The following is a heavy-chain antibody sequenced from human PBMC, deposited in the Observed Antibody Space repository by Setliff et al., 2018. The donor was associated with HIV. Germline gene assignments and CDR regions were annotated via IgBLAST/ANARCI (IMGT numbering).Heavy chain of an antibody. Sequence: KPSETLSLTCTVSGASISGGDYYWSWIRQSPGKGLEWIGYIYYSGTTYDNPSLKSRITISVDTSKNQFSLKLSSVTAADTAVYYCARGSYFGSGSYPLDYWGQGTLVTVSS. V-gene: IGHV4-30-4*08. J-gene: IGHJ4*01. CDR3: ARGSYFGSGSYPLDY. D-gene: IGHD3-10*01. CDR2: IYYSGTT. CDR1: GASISGGDYY.